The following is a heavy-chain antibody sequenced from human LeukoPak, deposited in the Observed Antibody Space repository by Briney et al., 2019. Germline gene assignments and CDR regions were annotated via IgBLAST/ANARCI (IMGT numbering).Heavy chain of an antibody. CDR2: IYYSGST. V-gene: IGHV4-59*01. CDR1: GGSINSYY. J-gene: IGHJ6*03. CDR3: ARAGYSSGWVPRAYMDG. Sequence: SETLSLTCTGSGGSINSYYWRWLRQPPGKEWTGMGYIYYSGSTNYNPSLKSRVTISVATSKNQFSLKLSSVTAADTAVYYCARAGYSSGWVPRAYMDGWGKGTTVTVSS. D-gene: IGHD6-19*01.